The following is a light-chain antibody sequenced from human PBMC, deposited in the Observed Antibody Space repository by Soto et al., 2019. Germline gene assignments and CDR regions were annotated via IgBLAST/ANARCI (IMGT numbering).Light chain of an antibody. Sequence: IVLTQSPATLSLSPGERATLSCRASQSVGRDYLGWYQQKPGQAPRLVIYNASNIASGIPARFSGSGSGTEFTLTISRLQPDDFAVYYCHQYNDWLRTFGQGTKVDIK. CDR1: QSVGRDY. J-gene: IGKJ1*01. CDR3: HQYNDWLRT. V-gene: IGKV3D-20*02. CDR2: NAS.